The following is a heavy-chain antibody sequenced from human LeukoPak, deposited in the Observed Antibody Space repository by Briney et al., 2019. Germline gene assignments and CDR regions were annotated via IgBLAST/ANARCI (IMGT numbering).Heavy chain of an antibody. Sequence: GGPLRLSCAASGFTFDDYAMHWVRQAPGKGLEWVSGISWNSGSIGYADSVKGRFTISRDNAKNSLYLQMNSLRAEDTALYYCAKSVSSGWTPFDYWGQGTLVTVSS. V-gene: IGHV3-9*01. D-gene: IGHD6-19*01. CDR2: ISWNSGSI. CDR1: GFTFDDYA. J-gene: IGHJ4*02. CDR3: AKSVSSGWTPFDY.